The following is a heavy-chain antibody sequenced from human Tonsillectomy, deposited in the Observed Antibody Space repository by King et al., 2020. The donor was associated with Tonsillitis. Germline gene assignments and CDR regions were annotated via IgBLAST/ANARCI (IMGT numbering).Heavy chain of an antibody. CDR1: GFTFSRYS. CDR2: ISSSSRNI. V-gene: IGHV3-48*01. Sequence: VQLVESGGGLVQPGGSLRLSCAASGFTFSRYSMNWVRQAPGKGLEWVSYISSSSRNIYYADAVKGRFTISRDNAKNSLYLQMNSLRAEDTAVYYCARGYCSSTSCYRNWFDPCGPGTLVTVSS. J-gene: IGHJ5*02. CDR3: ARGYCSSTSCYRNWFDP. D-gene: IGHD2-2*02.